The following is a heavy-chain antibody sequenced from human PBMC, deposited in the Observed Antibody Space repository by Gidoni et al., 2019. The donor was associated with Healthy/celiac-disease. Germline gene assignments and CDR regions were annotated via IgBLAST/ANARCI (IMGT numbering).Heavy chain of an antibody. CDR3: ARGAAHLIAAAGGSEYFDY. CDR2: IYYSGST. Sequence: QVQLQESGPGLVKPSPTLSLTCTVSGGSISSGGYYWSWIRQHPGKGLEWIGYIYYSGSTYYNPSLKSRVTISVDTSKNQFSLKLSSVTAADTAVYYCARGAAHLIAAAGGSEYFDYWGQGTLVTVSS. D-gene: IGHD6-13*01. CDR1: GGSISSGGYY. J-gene: IGHJ4*02. V-gene: IGHV4-31*03.